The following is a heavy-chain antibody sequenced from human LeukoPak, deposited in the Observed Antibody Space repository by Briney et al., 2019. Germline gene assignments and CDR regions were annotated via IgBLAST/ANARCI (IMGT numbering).Heavy chain of an antibody. J-gene: IGHJ4*02. CDR3: TTDSSMLHYDSSGYYGVDY. V-gene: IGHV3-15*01. Sequence: PGGSLRLSCAASGFTFSNAWMSWVRQAPGKGLEWVGRIKSKTDGWTTDYAAPVKGRFTISRDDSKNTLYLQMNSLKPEDTAVYYCTTDSSMLHYDSSGYYGVDYWGQGTLVTVSS. D-gene: IGHD3-22*01. CDR1: GFTFSNAW. CDR2: IKSKTDGWTT.